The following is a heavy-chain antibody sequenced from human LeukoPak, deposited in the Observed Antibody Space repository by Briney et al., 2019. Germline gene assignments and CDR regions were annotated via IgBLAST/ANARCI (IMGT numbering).Heavy chain of an antibody. J-gene: IGHJ4*02. CDR3: ARDEDSSGWSNFDY. CDR1: GGSISSSS. CDR2: ISSSSSYI. D-gene: IGHD6-19*01. Sequence: ETLSLTCTVSGGSISSSSYYWGWIRQAPGKGLEWVSSISSSSSYIYYADSVKGRFTISRDNAKNSLYLQMNSLRAEDTAVYYCARDEDSSGWSNFDYWGQGTLVTVSS. V-gene: IGHV3-21*01.